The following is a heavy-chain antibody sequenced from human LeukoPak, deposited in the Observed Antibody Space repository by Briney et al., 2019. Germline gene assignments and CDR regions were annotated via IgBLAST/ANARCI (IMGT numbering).Heavy chain of an antibody. CDR3: VPSANYYYFDY. CDR2: INPKSGGT. J-gene: IGHJ4*02. V-gene: IGHV1-2*02. CDR1: GYTISDYF. Sequence: GASVKVSCKASGYTISDYFMHWVRQAPGQGLEWMGWINPKSGGTSYPQKFQGRLTMTRDTSISTAYMELSRLRSDDTAVYYCVPSANYYYFDYWGQGTLVTVSS. D-gene: IGHD4/OR15-4a*01.